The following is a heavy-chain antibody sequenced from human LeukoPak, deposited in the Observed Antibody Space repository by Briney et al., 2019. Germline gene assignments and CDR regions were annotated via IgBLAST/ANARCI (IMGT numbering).Heavy chain of an antibody. J-gene: IGHJ5*02. V-gene: IGHV1-69*01. D-gene: IGHD1/OR15-1a*01. CDR1: GGTFSSYA. CDR2: IIPIFGTA. CDR3: ARDWQTMPTRVNWFDP. Sequence: EASVKVSCKASGGTFSSYAISWVRQAPGQGLEWMGGIIPIFGTANYAQKFQGRVTITADESMSTAYMELSSLRSEDTAVYYCARDWQTMPTRVNWFDPWGQGTLVTVSS.